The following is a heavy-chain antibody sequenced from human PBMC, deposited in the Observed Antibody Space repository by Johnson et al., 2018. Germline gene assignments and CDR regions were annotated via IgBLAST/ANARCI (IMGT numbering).Heavy chain of an antibody. CDR3: ARDDYPAGSFDPPDAFDV. CDR2: VAYEGNNK. V-gene: IGHV3-30*03. D-gene: IGHD3-10*01. CDR1: GFIFSNYG. J-gene: IGHJ3*01. Sequence: VQLVESGGGVVQXGKSXRLXCTASGFIFSNYGMHWVRQAPGKGLEWLAVVAYEGNNKYYADSVKGRFTISRDNSKNTFYLQMNSLTTDDTAVYYCARDDYPAGSFDPPDAFDVWGQGTVVTVSS.